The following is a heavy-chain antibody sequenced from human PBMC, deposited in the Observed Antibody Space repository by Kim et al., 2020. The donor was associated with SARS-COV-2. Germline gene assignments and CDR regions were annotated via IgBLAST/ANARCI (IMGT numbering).Heavy chain of an antibody. CDR2: ISGSGGST. CDR1: GFTFSSYA. Sequence: GGSLRLSCAASGFTFSSYAMSWVHQAPGKGLEWVSAISGSGGSTYYADSVKGRFTISRDNSKNTLYLQMNSLRAEDTAVYYCAKDLQVRGVIIKSRPFDYWGQGTLVTVSS. J-gene: IGHJ4*02. D-gene: IGHD3-10*01. V-gene: IGHV3-23*01. CDR3: AKDLQVRGVIIKSRPFDY.